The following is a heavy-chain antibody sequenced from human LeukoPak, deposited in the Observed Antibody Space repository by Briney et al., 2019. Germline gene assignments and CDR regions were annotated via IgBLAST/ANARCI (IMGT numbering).Heavy chain of an antibody. V-gene: IGHV3-30-3*01. CDR1: GFTVSSNY. CDR2: ISYDGSNK. J-gene: IGHJ3*02. D-gene: IGHD2-2*01. Sequence: GGSLRLSCAASGFTVSSNYMSWVRQAPGKGLEWVAVISYDGSNKYYADSVKGRFTISRDNSKNTLYLQMNSLRAEDTAVYYCARAMAFDIWGQGTMVTVSS. CDR3: ARAMAFDI.